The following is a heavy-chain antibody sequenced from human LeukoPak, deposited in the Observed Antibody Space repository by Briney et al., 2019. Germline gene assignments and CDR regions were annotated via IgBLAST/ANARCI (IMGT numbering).Heavy chain of an antibody. CDR3: ARARGSCAGGRCYSEY. Sequence: KPGGSLRLSCAASGFTVSSNYMNWVRQAPGKGLEWVSSIGSGSSYIYYADSVKGRFSISRDNAKNSLYLQLSSLRVEDTAVYYCARARGSCAGGRCYSEYWGQGTLVTVSS. CDR2: IGSGSSYI. J-gene: IGHJ4*02. CDR1: GFTVSSNY. V-gene: IGHV3-21*01. D-gene: IGHD2-8*02.